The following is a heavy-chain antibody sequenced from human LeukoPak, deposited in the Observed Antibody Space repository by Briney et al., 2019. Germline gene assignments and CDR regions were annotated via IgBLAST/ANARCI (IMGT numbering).Heavy chain of an antibody. CDR3: AKGHIAVAGTGY. Sequence: PGGSLRLSCAASGFTFSRYGMHWVRQAPGKGLEWAAFIRYDGSNKYYADSVKGRFTISRDNSKNTLYLQMNSLRAEDTAVYYCAKGHIAVAGTGYWGQGTLVTVSS. J-gene: IGHJ4*02. CDR1: GFTFSRYG. V-gene: IGHV3-30*02. CDR2: IRYDGSNK. D-gene: IGHD6-19*01.